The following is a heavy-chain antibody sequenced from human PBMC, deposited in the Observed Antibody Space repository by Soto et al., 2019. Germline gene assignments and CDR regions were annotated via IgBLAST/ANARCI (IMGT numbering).Heavy chain of an antibody. CDR2: IIYDGSNK. CDR3: AAELGNTGYDGHDY. D-gene: IGHD5-12*01. J-gene: IGHJ4*02. Sequence: QVQLVESGGGVVQPGRSLRLSCAASGLTFSRYAMHWVRQAPGKGLERVAVIIYDGSNKHYADSVQGRFTISRDNSKNTLYLQMNSLRAEDTAVYYCAAELGNTGYDGHDYWGQGTLVTVSS. CDR1: GLTFSRYA. V-gene: IGHV3-30*04.